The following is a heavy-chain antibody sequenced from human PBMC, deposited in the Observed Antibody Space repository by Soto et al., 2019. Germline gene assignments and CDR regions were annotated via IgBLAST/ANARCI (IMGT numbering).Heavy chain of an antibody. V-gene: IGHV1-2*02. D-gene: IGHD2-2*01. J-gene: IGHJ6*02. Sequence: QVQLVQSGAEVKTPGASVRVSCKASGYTLTGYYIHWVREAPGQGLEWMGWINPQTGGTSYAQKFQGRVTLSRDTSINTAYLELSRLTFDDAAVYFCARERYQVISDGMDVWGQGTTVTVSS. CDR2: INPQTGGT. CDR3: ARERYQVISDGMDV. CDR1: GYTLTGYY.